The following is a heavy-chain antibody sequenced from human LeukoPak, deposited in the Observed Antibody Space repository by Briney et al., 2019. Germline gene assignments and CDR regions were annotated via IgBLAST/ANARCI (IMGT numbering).Heavy chain of an antibody. V-gene: IGHV4-59*01. CDR2: IYYSGST. CDR3: ARGGSSGRDYYYYYYMDV. Sequence: SETLSLTCTVSGGSISSYYWSWIRQPPGKGLEWIGYIYYSGSTNYNPSLKSRVTISVDTSKNQFSLKLSSVTAADTAVYYCARGGSSGRDYYYYYYMDVWGKGTTVTISS. J-gene: IGHJ6*03. D-gene: IGHD6-19*01. CDR1: GGSISSYY.